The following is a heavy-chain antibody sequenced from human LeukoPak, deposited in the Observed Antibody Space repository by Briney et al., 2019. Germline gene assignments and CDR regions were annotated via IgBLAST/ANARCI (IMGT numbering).Heavy chain of an antibody. CDR1: GFTFSSYG. CDR2: ISYDGSNK. V-gene: IGHV3-30*18. D-gene: IGHD6-19*01. CDR3: AKDRGNIYSGWYKWFDP. Sequence: PGGSLRLSCAAPGFTFSSYGMHWVRQAPGKGLEWVAVISYDGSNKYYADSVKGRFTISRDNSKNTLYLQMNSLRAEDTAVYYCAKDRGNIYSGWYKWFDPWGQGTLVTVSS. J-gene: IGHJ5*02.